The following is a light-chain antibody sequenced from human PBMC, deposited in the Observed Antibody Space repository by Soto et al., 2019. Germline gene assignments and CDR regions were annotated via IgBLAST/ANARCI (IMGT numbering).Light chain of an antibody. CDR2: GNN. V-gene: IGLV1-44*01. J-gene: IGLJ2*01. CDR3: AAWDGSLNNVL. Sequence: QSALTQPPSASGTPGQRVTISCSGSGSSIGTNTVNWYRQLPGTAPKLLIYGNNQRPSGVPDRFSGSKSGTSAFLAISGLQSQDEAEYYCAAWDGSLNNVLFGGGTKVTVL. CDR1: GSSIGTNT.